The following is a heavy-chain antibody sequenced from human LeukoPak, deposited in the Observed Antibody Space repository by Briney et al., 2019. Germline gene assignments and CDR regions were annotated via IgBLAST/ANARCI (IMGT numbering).Heavy chain of an antibody. CDR3: ARDPYYYDSSAFYPFDY. CDR2: ISSDGSIT. CDR1: GFTFSTYW. Sequence: QSGGSLRLSCAASGFTFSTYWMHWVRQAPGKGLVWVSRISSDGSITSYADSVKGRFTISRDNAKNTLYLQMNSLRAEDTAVYYCARDPYYYDSSAFYPFDYWGQGTLVTVSS. D-gene: IGHD3-22*01. J-gene: IGHJ4*02. V-gene: IGHV3-74*01.